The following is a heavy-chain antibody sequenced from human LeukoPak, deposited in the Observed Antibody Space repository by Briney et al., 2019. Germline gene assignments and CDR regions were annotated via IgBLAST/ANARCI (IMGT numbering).Heavy chain of an antibody. CDR1: GGSISTYY. Sequence: PSETLSLTCIVSGGSISTYYWSWIRQPPGKGLEWIGYIYYSGGTDYNPSLKSRVSMSVDTSKNQFSLKLSSVTAADTAVYYCARASELGDFDYWGQGTLVTVSS. CDR3: ARASELGDFDY. CDR2: IYYSGGT. J-gene: IGHJ4*02. D-gene: IGHD7-27*01. V-gene: IGHV4-59*01.